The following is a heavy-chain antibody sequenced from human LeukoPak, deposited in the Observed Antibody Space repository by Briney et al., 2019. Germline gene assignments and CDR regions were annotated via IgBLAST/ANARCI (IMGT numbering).Heavy chain of an antibody. CDR2: ISAYNGNT. Sequence: GASVKVSCKASGYTFTSYGISWVRQAPGQGLEWMGWISAYNGNTNYAQKLQGRVTMTTDTSTSTAYMELRSLRSDDTAVYYCARASLRYSSGWYSRWGQGTLVTVSS. D-gene: IGHD6-19*01. J-gene: IGHJ4*02. CDR1: GYTFTSYG. CDR3: ARASLRYSSGWYSR. V-gene: IGHV1-18*01.